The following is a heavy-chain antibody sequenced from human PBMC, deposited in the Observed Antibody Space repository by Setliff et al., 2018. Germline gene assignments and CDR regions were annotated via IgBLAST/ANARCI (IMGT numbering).Heavy chain of an antibody. D-gene: IGHD2-15*01. V-gene: IGHV4-39*01. CDR2: ISYSGTP. CDR3: VRPGGTTVVARHFDY. J-gene: IGHJ4*01. Sequence: PSETLSLTCTVSDGSFTSSRYYWGWIRQAPGSGLEWIGSISYSGTPYYNASVESRVTISIDTSRNQFSLELRSVTVADTATYYCVRPGGTTVVARHFDYWGSGILVTVSS. CDR1: DGSFTSSRYY.